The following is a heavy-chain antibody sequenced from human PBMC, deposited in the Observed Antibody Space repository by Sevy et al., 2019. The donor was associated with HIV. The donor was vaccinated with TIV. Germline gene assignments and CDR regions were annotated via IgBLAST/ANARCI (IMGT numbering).Heavy chain of an antibody. Sequence: GGSLRLSCAASGFTFSSYSMNWVRQAPGKGLEWVSYISNISRTIYYADSVRGRFTISRDNAKNSLYLQMNSLRDEDTVVYYCATLFHYSSQFDCWGQGTLVTASS. J-gene: IGHJ4*02. D-gene: IGHD4-4*01. CDR2: ISNISRTI. CDR3: ATLFHYSSQFDC. V-gene: IGHV3-48*02. CDR1: GFTFSSYS.